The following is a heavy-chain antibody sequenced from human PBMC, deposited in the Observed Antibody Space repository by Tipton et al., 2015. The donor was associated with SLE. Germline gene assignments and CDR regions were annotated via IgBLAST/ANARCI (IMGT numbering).Heavy chain of an antibody. V-gene: IGHV3-9*01. CDR3: VHGSGWLDY. Sequence: SLRLSCTASGFNFDAHAMHWVRQAPGKGLEWVSGISWNSGERGYADSVKGRFTISRDNAKNILYLQMNSLKIEDTAIYYCVHGSGWLDYWGQGTPVTVSS. CDR2: ISWNSGER. J-gene: IGHJ4*02. D-gene: IGHD6-19*01. CDR1: GFNFDAHA.